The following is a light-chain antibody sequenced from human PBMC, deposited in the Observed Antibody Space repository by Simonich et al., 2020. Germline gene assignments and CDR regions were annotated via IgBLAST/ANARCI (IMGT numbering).Light chain of an antibody. CDR1: QSVLYSSNNKNY. CDR3: QQYYSTPWT. J-gene: IGKJ1*01. CDR2: WGS. Sequence: DIVMTQSPDSLAVSLGERATINCKSSQSVLYSSNNKNYLAWYQQKPGQPPKLLIYWGSTRASGVPDRFSGSGSGTDFTLTISRLQAEDVAVYYCQQYYSTPWTFGQGTKVEIK. V-gene: IGKV4-1*01.